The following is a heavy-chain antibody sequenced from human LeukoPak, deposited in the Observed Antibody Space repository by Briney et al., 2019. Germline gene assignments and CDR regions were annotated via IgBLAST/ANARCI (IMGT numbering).Heavy chain of an antibody. J-gene: IGHJ3*01. V-gene: IGHV3-7*01. CDR2: IKEDGSAE. Sequence: GGSLRLSCAAAGFTFTNYWMIWVRQAPGKGLEWVANIKEDGSAEFYVDSVKGRFTLSRDNAKNSVYLQMHSLRVEDTAVYYCVRNFGKGGFDVWGHGTMVAVSS. D-gene: IGHD3-3*01. CDR3: VRNFGKGGFDV. CDR1: GFTFTNYW.